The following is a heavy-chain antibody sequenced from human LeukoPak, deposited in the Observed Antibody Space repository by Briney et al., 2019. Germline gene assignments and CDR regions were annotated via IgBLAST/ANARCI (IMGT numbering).Heavy chain of an antibody. D-gene: IGHD6-19*01. J-gene: IGHJ4*02. Sequence: PGGSLRLSCAASGFTFSSYGMHWVRQAPGKGLEWVAFIRYDGSNKYYADSVKGRFTISRDNSKNTLYLQMNSLRAEDTAVYYCAKDPDSIAVAGAFDYWGQGTLVTVSS. CDR1: GFTFSSYG. CDR3: AKDPDSIAVAGAFDY. CDR2: IRYDGSNK. V-gene: IGHV3-30*02.